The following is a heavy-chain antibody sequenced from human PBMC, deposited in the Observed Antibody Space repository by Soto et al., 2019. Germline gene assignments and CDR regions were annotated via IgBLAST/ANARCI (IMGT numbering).Heavy chain of an antibody. D-gene: IGHD2-21*02. CDR1: GASISSGGYY. CDR3: ARRVTANRWAFDI. Sequence: SETLSLTCTVSGASISSGGYYWSWIRQHPGKGLEWIGYISYGGTTYSNPSLKSRITISVDTSKNQFSLKLSSVTAADTAVYYCARRVTANRWAFDIWGQGTMVTVSS. V-gene: IGHV4-31*03. CDR2: ISYGGTT. J-gene: IGHJ3*02.